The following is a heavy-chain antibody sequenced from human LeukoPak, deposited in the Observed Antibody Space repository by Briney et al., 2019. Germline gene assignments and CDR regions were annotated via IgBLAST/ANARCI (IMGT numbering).Heavy chain of an antibody. D-gene: IGHD2-15*01. J-gene: IGHJ4*02. Sequence: SGTLSLTCTVSGGSISSGDYYWSWIRQPPGKGLEWIGYIYYSGSTYYNPSLKSRVTISVDTSKNQFSLKLSSVTAADTAVYYCARGPGVVVVAAIDYWGQGTLVTVSS. CDR3: ARGPGVVVVAAIDY. CDR1: GGSISSGDYY. CDR2: IYYSGST. V-gene: IGHV4-30-4*01.